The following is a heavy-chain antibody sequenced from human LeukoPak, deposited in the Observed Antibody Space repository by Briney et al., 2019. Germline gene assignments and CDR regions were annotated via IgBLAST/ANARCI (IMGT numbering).Heavy chain of an antibody. CDR1: GGSFSGYF. CDR3: ARQSVTTTIDY. V-gene: IGHV4-34*01. Sequence: SETLSLTCAVSGGSFSGYFWSWIRQPPDKGLEWIGEINHSGSTNYNPSLKSGVTISVDKSKKQISLRLSSVTAADTAVYYCARQSVTTTIDYWGQGTLVTVSS. J-gene: IGHJ4*02. CDR2: INHSGST. D-gene: IGHD4-17*01.